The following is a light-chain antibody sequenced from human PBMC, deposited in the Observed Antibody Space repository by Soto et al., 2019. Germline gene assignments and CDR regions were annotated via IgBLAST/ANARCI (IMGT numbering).Light chain of an antibody. J-gene: IGLJ1*01. CDR2: EVS. Sequence: QSSLTQPPSASGSPVQSVTISCAGTSSDVCGYNYVSWYQQYQGKVPKLMIYEVSERPSGVPDRFSGSKSGNTAFLTVSGLQAEDEADYYGLSYADXAYVFGTGTKVXV. CDR1: SSDVCGYNY. CDR3: LSYADXAYV. V-gene: IGLV2-8*01.